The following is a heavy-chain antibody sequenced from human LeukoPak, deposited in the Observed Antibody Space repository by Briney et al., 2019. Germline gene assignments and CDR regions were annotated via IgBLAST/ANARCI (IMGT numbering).Heavy chain of an antibody. D-gene: IGHD3-10*01. CDR3: ARQRKLLWPAQDW. Sequence: ESSETLSLTCTVSGGSISSSSYYWGWIRQPPGKGLEGIGSIYYSGSTYYNPSLKSRVTISVDTSKNQFSLKLSSVTAADTAVYYCARQRKLLWPAQDWGGQGTLVTVSS. V-gene: IGHV4-39*01. CDR1: GGSISSSSYY. CDR2: IYYSGST. J-gene: IGHJ4*02.